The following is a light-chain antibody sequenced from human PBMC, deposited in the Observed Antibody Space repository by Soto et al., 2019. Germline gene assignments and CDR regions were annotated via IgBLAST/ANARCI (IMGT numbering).Light chain of an antibody. CDR3: SSYTSSRAYV. CDR1: SSDVGGYNY. V-gene: IGLV2-14*01. Sequence: QSVLTQPASVSGSPGQSITISCTGTSSDVGGYNYVSWYQQQSGKAPKLMIHEVSNRPSGVSSRFSGSKSGNTASLTISGLQAEDEADSYCSSYTSSRAYVFGIGTKLTVL. J-gene: IGLJ1*01. CDR2: EVS.